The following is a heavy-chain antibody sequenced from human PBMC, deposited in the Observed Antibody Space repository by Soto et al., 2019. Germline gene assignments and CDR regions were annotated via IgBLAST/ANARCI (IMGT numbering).Heavy chain of an antibody. D-gene: IGHD5-18*01. Sequence: PSATLSLTCTLSGDSIARGAYYWTWIRQHPGQGLEWIGYIYYRGNTYFNPSLESRVSISLDTSKNQFSLKLTSVTAADTAVYYGARAGYGRTDFDQWGPGNRVTVSS. J-gene: IGHJ4*02. CDR2: IYYRGNT. CDR1: GDSIARGAYY. V-gene: IGHV4-31*03. CDR3: ARAGYGRTDFDQ.